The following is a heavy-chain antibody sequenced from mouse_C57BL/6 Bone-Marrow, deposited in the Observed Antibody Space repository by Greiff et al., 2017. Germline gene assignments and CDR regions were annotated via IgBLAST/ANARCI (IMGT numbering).Heavy chain of an antibody. V-gene: IGHV1-81*01. D-gene: IGHD2-3*01. CDR3: ASLGVYDGYDGAMDY. CDR2: IYPRSGNT. CDR1: GYTFTSYG. Sequence: VQLQQSGAELARPGASVKLSCKASGYTFTSYGISWVKQRTGQGLEWIGEIYPRSGNTYYNEKFKGKATLTADKSSSTAYMELRSLTSEDSAVYFCASLGVYDGYDGAMDYWGQGTSVTVSS. J-gene: IGHJ4*01.